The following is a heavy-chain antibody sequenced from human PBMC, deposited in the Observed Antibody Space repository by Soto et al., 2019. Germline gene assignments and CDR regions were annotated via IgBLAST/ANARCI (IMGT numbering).Heavy chain of an antibody. CDR1: GGTFSSYA. CDR2: IIPIFGTA. J-gene: IGHJ5*02. V-gene: IGHV1-69*01. CDR3: ARDGRGTMVWGVMGDWFDP. D-gene: IGHD3-10*01. Sequence: QVQLVQSGAEVKKPGSSVKVSCKASGGTFSSYAISWVRLAPGQGLEWMGGIIPIFGTANYAQRIQGRVTITADESTSTAYMELSSLRSEDTAVYYCARDGRGTMVWGVMGDWFDPWGQGTLVTVSS.